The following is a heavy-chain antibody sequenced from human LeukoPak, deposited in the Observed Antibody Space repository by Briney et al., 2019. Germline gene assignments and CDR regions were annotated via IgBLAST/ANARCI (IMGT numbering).Heavy chain of an antibody. Sequence: PSETLSLTCTVSGGSINTYYWSWIRQPPGKGLEWVGYIYYSGSTNYNPSLKSRVTISVDTSKNQFSLKLSSVTAADTAVYYCARHEYSSSRYDLGDYWGQGTLVTVSS. D-gene: IGHD6-6*01. CDR1: GGSINTYY. CDR2: IYYSGST. V-gene: IGHV4-59*08. J-gene: IGHJ4*02. CDR3: ARHEYSSSRYDLGDY.